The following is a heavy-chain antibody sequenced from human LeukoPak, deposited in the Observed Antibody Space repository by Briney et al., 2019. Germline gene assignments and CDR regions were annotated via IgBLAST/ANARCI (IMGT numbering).Heavy chain of an antibody. CDR1: GGSISSSNYY. Sequence: SETLSLTCSVSGGSISSSNYYWGWIRQPPGKGLQWIGSINYSGNTYYNPSLKSRVTISVDTSKNQFSLKLSSVTAADTAVYYCASGYSYDLFDYWGQGTLVTVSS. D-gene: IGHD5-18*01. V-gene: IGHV4-39*07. CDR2: INYSGNT. CDR3: ASGYSYDLFDY. J-gene: IGHJ4*02.